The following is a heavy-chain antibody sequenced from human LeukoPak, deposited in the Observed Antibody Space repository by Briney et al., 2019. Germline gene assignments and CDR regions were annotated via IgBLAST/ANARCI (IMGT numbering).Heavy chain of an antibody. V-gene: IGHV4-4*07. CDR1: GGSISSYY. D-gene: IGHD3-22*01. CDR3: ATSRAYDSSGYYNWFDP. J-gene: IGHJ5*02. CDR2: IYTSGST. Sequence: PSETLSLTCTVSGGSISSYYWSWIRQPAGKGLEWIGRIYTSGSTNYNPSLKSRVTMSVDTSKNQFSLKLSSVTAADTAVYYCATSRAYDSSGYYNWFDPWGQGTLVTVSS.